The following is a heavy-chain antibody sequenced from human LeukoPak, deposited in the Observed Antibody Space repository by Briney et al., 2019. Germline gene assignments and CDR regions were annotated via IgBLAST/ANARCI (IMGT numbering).Heavy chain of an antibody. J-gene: IGHJ4*02. V-gene: IGHV1-18*04. CDR3: ARTSLYYYVSSGYFY. Sequence: GGALKVSCKASGYTFTGYYMHWGRQAPGQGLGWMGWIRAYNGNTNYAQKLQGRVTITTDTSKSTAYMEVRSLRCDETGVYYCARTSLYYYVSSGYFYWGQGTLVTVSS. D-gene: IGHD3-22*01. CDR2: IRAYNGNT. CDR1: GYTFTGYY.